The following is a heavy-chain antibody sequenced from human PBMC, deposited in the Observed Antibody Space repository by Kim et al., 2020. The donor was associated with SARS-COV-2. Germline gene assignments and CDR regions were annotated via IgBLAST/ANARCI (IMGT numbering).Heavy chain of an antibody. CDR2: IYYSGST. J-gene: IGHJ4*02. CDR1: GGSISSYY. CDR3: ARSPANILWGSSHFDY. Sequence: SETLSLTCTVSGGSISSYYWSWIRQPPGKGLEWIGYIYYSGSTNYNPSLKSRVTISVDTSKNQFSLKLSSVTAADTAVYYCARSPANILWGSSHFDYWGQGTLVTVSS. D-gene: IGHD2-21*01. V-gene: IGHV4-59*01.